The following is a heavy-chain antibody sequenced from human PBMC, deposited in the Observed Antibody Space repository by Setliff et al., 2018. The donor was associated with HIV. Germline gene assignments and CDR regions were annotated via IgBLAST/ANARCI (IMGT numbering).Heavy chain of an antibody. D-gene: IGHD6-13*01. CDR1: GGFISTGGYS. CDR2: IYHSGNT. CDR3: ARKGSSSSWPIDY. V-gene: IGHV4-30-2*01. Sequence: PSETLSLTCTVSGGFISTGGYSWSWIRQPPGKGLEWIGYIYHSGNTYYNPSLKSRVSISVDRSKNHFSLRPSSVTAADTAVYYCARKGSSSSWPIDYWGQGTLVTVSS. J-gene: IGHJ4*02.